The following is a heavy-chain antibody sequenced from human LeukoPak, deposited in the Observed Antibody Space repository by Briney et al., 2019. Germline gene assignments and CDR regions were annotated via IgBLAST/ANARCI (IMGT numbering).Heavy chain of an antibody. CDR1: GYTFTGYY. V-gene: IGHV1-2*02. D-gene: IGHD3-10*01. J-gene: IGHJ4*02. Sequence: ASVKVSCKASGYTFTGYYMHWVRQAPGQGLEWMVWINPNSGGTNYAQKFQGRVTMTRDTSISTAYMELSRLRSDDTAVYYCAREVVTMVRGVSGPFDYWGQGTLVTVSS. CDR3: AREVVTMVRGVSGPFDY. CDR2: INPNSGGT.